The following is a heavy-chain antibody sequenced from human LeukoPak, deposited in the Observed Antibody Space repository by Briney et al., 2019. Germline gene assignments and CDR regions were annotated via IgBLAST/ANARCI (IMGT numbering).Heavy chain of an antibody. D-gene: IGHD2-2*01. Sequence: PGGSLRLSCATSGFTFSRYAMHWVRQAPGKGLEWVALISYDANIGSNKYYADSVKGRFTISRDNSKNTLYLQMNSLRAEDTAVYYCAKTSSIVVVPAAMEDVWGQGTTVTVSS. CDR1: GFTFSRYA. V-gene: IGHV3-30-3*02. CDR2: ISYDANIGSNK. CDR3: AKTSSIVVVPAAMEDV. J-gene: IGHJ6*02.